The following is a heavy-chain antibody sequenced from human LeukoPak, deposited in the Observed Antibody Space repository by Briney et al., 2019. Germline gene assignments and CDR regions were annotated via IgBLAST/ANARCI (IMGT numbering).Heavy chain of an antibody. J-gene: IGHJ4*02. CDR2: ISSSSIYK. V-gene: IGHV3-21*01. Sequence: GGSLRLSCAASGFTFSSYSMNWVRQAPGKGLEWVSSISSSSIYKYYADSVEGRFTISRDNAKKSLYLQMNSLRAEDTAVYYCARSRYDSSGYYGIIGNWGQGTLVTVSS. CDR1: GFTFSSYS. D-gene: IGHD3-22*01. CDR3: ARSRYDSSGYYGIIGN.